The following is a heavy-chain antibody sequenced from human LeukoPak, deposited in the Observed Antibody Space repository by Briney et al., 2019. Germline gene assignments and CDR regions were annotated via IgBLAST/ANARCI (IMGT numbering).Heavy chain of an antibody. J-gene: IGHJ3*02. V-gene: IGHV4-59*08. CDR1: VGSISSYY. D-gene: IGHD3-10*01. Sequence: PSETLSLTCTVSVGSISSYYWSWIRQPPGKGLEWIGYIYYSGSANYNPPLKSRVTISVDTSKNQSSLKLSSVTAADTAVYYCARSPSARYWMGLWFGEPNSAFLAFDIWGQGTMVTVSS. CDR2: IYYSGSA. CDR3: ARSPSARYWMGLWFGEPNSAFLAFDI.